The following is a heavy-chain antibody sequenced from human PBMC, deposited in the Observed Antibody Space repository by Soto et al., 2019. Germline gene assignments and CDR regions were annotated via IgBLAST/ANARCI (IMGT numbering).Heavy chain of an antibody. D-gene: IGHD1-1*01. V-gene: IGHV1-3*01. Sequence: GASVQVSCKASGYTFTGYYLHWVRQAPGQGLEWMGWINAGNGNTKYSQKFQGRVTITRDTSASTAYMELSSLRSEDTAVYYCARDPDTPATGGSDYWGQGTLVIVSS. CDR1: GYTFTGYY. CDR2: INAGNGNT. CDR3: ARDPDTPATGGSDY. J-gene: IGHJ4*02.